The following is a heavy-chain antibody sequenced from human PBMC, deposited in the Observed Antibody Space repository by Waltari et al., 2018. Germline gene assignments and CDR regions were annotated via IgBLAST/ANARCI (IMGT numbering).Heavy chain of an antibody. V-gene: IGHV4-34*01. CDR2: INHSGST. Sequence: QVQLQQWGAGLLKPSETLSLTCAVYGGSFSGYYWSWIRQPPGKGLEWIGEINHSGSTNYNPSLKSRVTISVDTSKNQFSLKLSSVTAADTAVYYCARGEVKQQLPQNWFDPWGQGTLVTVSS. J-gene: IGHJ5*02. D-gene: IGHD6-13*01. CDR3: ARGEVKQQLPQNWFDP. CDR1: GGSFSGYY.